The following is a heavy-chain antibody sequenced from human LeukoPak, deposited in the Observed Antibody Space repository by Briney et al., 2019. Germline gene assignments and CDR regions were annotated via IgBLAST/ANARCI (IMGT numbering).Heavy chain of an antibody. J-gene: IGHJ3*02. CDR1: GYSISSGYY. Sequence: SETLSLTCTVSGYSISSGYYWGWIRQPPGKGLEWIGSIYHSGSTYYNPSLKSRVTISVDTSKNQFSLKLSSVTAADTAVYYCARGYYVWGSCRSPGAFDIWGQGTMVTVSS. D-gene: IGHD3-16*02. V-gene: IGHV4-38-2*02. CDR2: IYHSGST. CDR3: ARGYYVWGSCRSPGAFDI.